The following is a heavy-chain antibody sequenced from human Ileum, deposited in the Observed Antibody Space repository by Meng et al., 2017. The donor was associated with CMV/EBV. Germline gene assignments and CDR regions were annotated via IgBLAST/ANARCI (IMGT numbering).Heavy chain of an antibody. V-gene: IGHV3-11*06. Sequence: VSLVEFGGDLVKLGGSLRLSCGASGFSFSDFHMNWIRQAPGKGPEWVSFISRDNTYTNYADSVKGRFTISRDNAKNLLFLQMNSLRVEDTALYYCARGHYDSFWGRGTLVTVSS. J-gene: IGHJ4*02. CDR3: ARGHYDSF. CDR2: ISRDNTYT. D-gene: IGHD3-22*01. CDR1: GFSFSDFH.